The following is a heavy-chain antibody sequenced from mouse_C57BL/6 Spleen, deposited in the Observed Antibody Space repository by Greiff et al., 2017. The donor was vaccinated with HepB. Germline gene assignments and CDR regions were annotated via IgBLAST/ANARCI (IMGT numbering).Heavy chain of an antibody. CDR3: ARSIYYDYAWFAY. CDR2: INPSSGYT. J-gene: IGHJ3*01. CDR1: GYTFTSYW. V-gene: IGHV1-7*01. D-gene: IGHD2-4*01. Sequence: VQLQQSGAELAKPGASVKLSCKASGYTFTSYWMHWVKQRPGQGLEWIGYINPSSGYTKYNQKFKDKATLTADKSSSTAYMQLISLTYEDSAVYYCARSIYYDYAWFAYWGQGTLVTVSA.